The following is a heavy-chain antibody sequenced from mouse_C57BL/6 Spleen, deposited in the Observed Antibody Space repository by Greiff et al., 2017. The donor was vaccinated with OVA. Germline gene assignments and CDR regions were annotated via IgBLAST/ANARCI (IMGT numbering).Heavy chain of an antibody. CDR2: IDPSDSYT. V-gene: IGHV1-59*01. D-gene: IGHD1-1*01. Sequence: QVQLKQPGAELVRPGTSVKLSCKASGYTFTSYWMHWVKQRPGQGLEWIGVIDPSDSYTNYNQKFKGKATLTVDTSSSTAYMQRSSLTSEDSAVYYCAREETVVPYFDYWGQGTTLTVSS. CDR1: GYTFTSYW. CDR3: AREETVVPYFDY. J-gene: IGHJ2*01.